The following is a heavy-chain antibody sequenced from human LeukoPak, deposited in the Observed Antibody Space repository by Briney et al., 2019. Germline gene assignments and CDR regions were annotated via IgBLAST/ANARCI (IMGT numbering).Heavy chain of an antibody. V-gene: IGHV1-8*03. J-gene: IGHJ6*03. CDR3: VRGAGATISYYHYYMDV. CDR2: MNPNSGNT. CDR1: GYTFTSYD. D-gene: IGHD1-26*01. Sequence: GASVKASCKASGYTFTSYDINWVRQATGQGLEWVGWMNPNSGNTGYAQKFQGRVTITRNTSISTAYMELSSLRSEDTAVYYCVRGAGATISYYHYYMDVWGKGTTVTVSS.